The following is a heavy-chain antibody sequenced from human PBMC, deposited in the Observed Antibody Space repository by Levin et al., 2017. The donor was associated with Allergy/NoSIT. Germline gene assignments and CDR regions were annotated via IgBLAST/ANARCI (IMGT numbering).Heavy chain of an antibody. J-gene: IGHJ6*02. CDR1: GFTFSSYS. CDR3: AREYSSSWYPNYYYYYGMDV. V-gene: IGHV3-21*01. D-gene: IGHD6-13*01. Sequence: GGSLRLSCAASGFTFSSYSMNWVRQAPGKGLEWVSSISSSSSYIYYADSVKGRFTISRDNAKNSLYLQMNSLRAEDTAVYYCAREYSSSWYPNYYYYYGMDVWGQGTTVTVSS. CDR2: ISSSSSYI.